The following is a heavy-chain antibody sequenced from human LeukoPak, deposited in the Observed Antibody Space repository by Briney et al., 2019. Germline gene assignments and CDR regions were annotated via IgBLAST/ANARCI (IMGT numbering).Heavy chain of an antibody. CDR1: GGSTSSDY. J-gene: IGHJ4*02. CDR3: ARGHQSYQLKYKNFDY. CDR2: VYNSGDT. Sequence: SETLSLTCTVSGGSTSSDYWSWIRQSPGKGLEWVGYVYNSGDTGKNPSLKSRVTILLDTSKNQCSLKLTSVSAADTAVYYCARGHQSYQLKYKNFDYWGQGTLVTVSS. D-gene: IGHD2-2*01. V-gene: IGHV4-59*08.